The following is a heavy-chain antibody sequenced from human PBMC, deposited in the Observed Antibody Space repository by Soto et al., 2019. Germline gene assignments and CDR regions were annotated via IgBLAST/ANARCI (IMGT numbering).Heavy chain of an antibody. Sequence: GGSLRLSCAASGFTFSSYSMNWVRQAPGKGLEWVSSISSSSSYIYYADSVKGRFTISRDNAKNSLYLQMNSLRAKDTAVYYCARGPSLRYLWTPNDWGQGTLVTVSS. D-gene: IGHD3-9*01. CDR1: GFTFSSYS. CDR2: ISSSSSYI. J-gene: IGHJ4*02. V-gene: IGHV3-21*01. CDR3: ARGPSLRYLWTPND.